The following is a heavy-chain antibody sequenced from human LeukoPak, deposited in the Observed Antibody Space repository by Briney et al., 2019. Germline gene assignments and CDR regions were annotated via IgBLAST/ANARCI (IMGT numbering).Heavy chain of an antibody. CDR2: LYYSGST. V-gene: IGHV4-39*07. CDR3: ARDGGSYYDNSYFDS. J-gene: IGHJ4*02. CDR1: GGFISSASYF. Sequence: SETLSLTCTVSGGFISSASYFWGWIRQPPGKGLEWVGSLYYSGSTYYNPSLKSRVTISVDTSKNQLSLELRSLTAADTAVYYCARDGGSYYDNSYFDSWGQGSQVTVSS. D-gene: IGHD3-22*01.